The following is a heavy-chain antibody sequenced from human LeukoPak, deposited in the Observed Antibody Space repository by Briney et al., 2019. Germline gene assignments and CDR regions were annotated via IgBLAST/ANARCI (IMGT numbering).Heavy chain of an antibody. CDR2: IYHSGTT. D-gene: IGHD6-19*01. CDR1: GGSISSTNW. Sequence: SGTLSLTCAVSGGSISSTNWWCWGRQPPGKGLERIGIIYHSGTTNYNPSLRSRFTISLDKSKTLSPLTLSSVTAADTAVYYCARDQWLLRGGDHDAFDIWGQGTMVTVSS. CDR3: ARDQWLLRGGDHDAFDI. J-gene: IGHJ3*02. V-gene: IGHV4-4*02.